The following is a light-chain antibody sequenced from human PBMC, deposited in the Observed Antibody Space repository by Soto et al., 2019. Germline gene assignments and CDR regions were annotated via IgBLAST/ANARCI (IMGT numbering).Light chain of an antibody. CDR1: QSLLHSNGYNY. CDR2: LGS. Sequence: DIVMTQSPLSLPVTPGEPASISCRSSQSLLHSNGYNYLDWYLQKPGQSPRLLIYLGSNRASGVPDRFSSSRSGTDFTLQISRVEAEDVGVYYCMQALQTPWTFGQGTKMEIK. CDR3: MQALQTPWT. J-gene: IGKJ1*01. V-gene: IGKV2-28*01.